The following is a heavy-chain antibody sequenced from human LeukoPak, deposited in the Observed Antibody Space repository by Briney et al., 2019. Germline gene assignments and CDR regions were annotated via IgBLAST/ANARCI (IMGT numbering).Heavy chain of an antibody. CDR1: GYTFTDYY. D-gene: IGHD2-8*02. CDR3: ARDITAGIYMYEY. Sequence: ASVKVSCKASGYTFTDYYIHWVRQAPGQGLEWMGWINPNSGGTKYAQKFQGRVTMTRDTSISTTYMELTRLTSDDTAVYYCARDITAGIYMYEYWGQGSLVTVSS. J-gene: IGHJ4*02. V-gene: IGHV1-2*02. CDR2: INPNSGGT.